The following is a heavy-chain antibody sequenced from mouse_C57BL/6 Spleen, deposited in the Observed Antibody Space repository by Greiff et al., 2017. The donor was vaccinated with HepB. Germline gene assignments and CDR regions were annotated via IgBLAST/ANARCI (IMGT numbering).Heavy chain of an antibody. CDR2: INYDGSST. CDR3: ARVGPGFAY. Sequence: EVNVVESEGGLVQPGSSMKLSCTASGFTFSDYYMAWVRQVPEKGLEWVANINYDGSSTYYLDSLKSRFIISRDNAKNILYLQMSSLKSEDTATYYCARVGPGFAYWGQGTLVTVSA. V-gene: IGHV5-16*01. J-gene: IGHJ3*01. CDR1: GFTFSDYY. D-gene: IGHD4-1*01.